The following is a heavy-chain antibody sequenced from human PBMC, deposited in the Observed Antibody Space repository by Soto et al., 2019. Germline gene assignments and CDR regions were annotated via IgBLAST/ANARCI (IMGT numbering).Heavy chain of an antibody. CDR1: GGSISSYY. CDR3: ARDVVVPAAISWFDP. J-gene: IGHJ5*02. D-gene: IGHD2-2*02. V-gene: IGHV4-59*01. CDR2: IYYSGST. Sequence: SETLSLTCTVSGGSISSYYWSWIRQPPGKGLEWIGYIYYSGSTNYNPSLKSRVTISVDTSKNQFSLKLSSVTAADTAVYYCARDVVVPAAISWFDPWGQGTLVTISS.